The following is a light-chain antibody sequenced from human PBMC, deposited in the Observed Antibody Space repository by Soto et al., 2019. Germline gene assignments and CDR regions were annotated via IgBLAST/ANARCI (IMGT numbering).Light chain of an antibody. CDR1: RRDVGGYNY. CDR3: CSYAGSYTV. J-gene: IGLJ2*01. V-gene: IGLV2-11*01. Sequence: QSALTQPRSVSGSPEQSVTISCTGTRRDVGGYNYVSWYQQHPCKAPKLMIYDVTRRPSGVPDRFSGSKSGNTASLTISGLQSEDEADYFCCSYAGSYTVFGGGTKLTVL. CDR2: DVT.